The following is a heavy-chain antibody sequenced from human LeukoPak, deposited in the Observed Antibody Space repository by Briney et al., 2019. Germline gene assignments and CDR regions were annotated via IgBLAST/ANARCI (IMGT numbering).Heavy chain of an antibody. J-gene: IGHJ6*03. CDR1: GYTFTGYY. CDR3: ARGGGSYYRSGYYYYMDV. Sequence: ASVKVSCKASGYTFTGYYMHWVRQAPGQGLEWMGWINPNSGGTNYAQKFQGRVTMTRDTSISTAYMELSRLRSDDTAVYYCARGGGSYYRSGYYYYMDVWGKGTTVTVSS. CDR2: INPNSGGT. V-gene: IGHV1-2*02. D-gene: IGHD1-26*01.